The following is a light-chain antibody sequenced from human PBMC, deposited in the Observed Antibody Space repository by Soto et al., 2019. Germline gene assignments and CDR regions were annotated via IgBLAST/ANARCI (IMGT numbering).Light chain of an antibody. CDR1: QTISSW. J-gene: IGKJ1*01. CDR2: KAS. Sequence: DIQMTQSPSTLSGSVGDRVTITCRASQTISSWLAWYQQKPGKAPKLLIYKASTLESGVPSRFSGSGSGTEFSLTISRLQPEDFATYYCQQYDTNPKTFGQGTKVDIK. CDR3: QQYDTNPKT. V-gene: IGKV1-5*03.